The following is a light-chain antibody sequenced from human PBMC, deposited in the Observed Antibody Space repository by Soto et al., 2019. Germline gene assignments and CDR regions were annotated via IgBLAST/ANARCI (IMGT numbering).Light chain of an antibody. CDR3: QQPYSYPLT. Sequence: DIQVTQSPSTLSASVGDRVTITCQASQNINNYLNWYQQKPGRAPKLLIYDASNLEAGVPSRFRGSGSGTDFTLTISSLQPEDFATYYCQQPYSYPLTFGGGTKVDIK. CDR2: DAS. V-gene: IGKV1-33*01. J-gene: IGKJ4*01. CDR1: QNINNY.